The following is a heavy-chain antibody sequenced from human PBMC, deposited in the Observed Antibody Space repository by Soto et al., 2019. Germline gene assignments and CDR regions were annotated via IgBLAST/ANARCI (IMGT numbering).Heavy chain of an antibody. CDR3: ASLAWYSRSWYSPNYYYYGMDV. J-gene: IGHJ6*02. V-gene: IGHV4-34*01. Sequence: QVPLQQWGAGLLKPSETLSLTCAVYGGSFSGYYWSWIRQPQGKGLEWIGEINHSGSTNYNPSLKSRVTISVYTSKNQVSLKLSSVAAADTAVYYCASLAWYSRSWYSPNYYYYGMDVWGQGTTVTVSS. D-gene: IGHD6-13*01. CDR1: GGSFSGYY. CDR2: INHSGST.